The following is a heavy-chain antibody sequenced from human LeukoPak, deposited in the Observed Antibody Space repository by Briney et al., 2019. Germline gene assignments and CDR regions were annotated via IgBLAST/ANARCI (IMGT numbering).Heavy chain of an antibody. CDR1: GFTFSSYD. Sequence: GGSLRLSCAASGFTFSSYDMHWVRQATGKGLEWVSAIGTAGDTYYPGSVKGRFTISRENAKNSLYLQMNSLRAEDTAVYYCARREGYYYYMDVWGKGTTVTVSS. J-gene: IGHJ6*03. CDR3: ARREGYYYYMDV. V-gene: IGHV3-13*01. CDR2: IGTAGDT.